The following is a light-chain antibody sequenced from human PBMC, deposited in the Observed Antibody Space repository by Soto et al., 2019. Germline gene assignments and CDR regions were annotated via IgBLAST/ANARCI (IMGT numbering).Light chain of an antibody. CDR3: ISYAGSNNLV. CDR1: SSDVGGYNY. J-gene: IGLJ3*02. V-gene: IGLV2-8*01. Sequence: QSVLTQPPSASGSPGHSVTISCTGTSSDVGGYNYVSWYQQHPGKAPKLMIYEVTKRPSGVPDRFSGSKSGNTASLTVSGLQAEDDADYYCISYAGSNNLVFGGGTQLTVL. CDR2: EVT.